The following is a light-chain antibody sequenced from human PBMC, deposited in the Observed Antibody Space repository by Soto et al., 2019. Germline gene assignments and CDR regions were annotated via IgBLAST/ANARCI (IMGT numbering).Light chain of an antibody. CDR2: EVN. V-gene: IGLV2-23*02. CDR3: SSYAGAITFYV. J-gene: IGLJ1*01. Sequence: QSALVRTASVSGSPGQSITISCTGTSSDVGTYTLVSWYQQHPGKAPKLVIYEVNKRPAGVSKRFSGSKSGDTASLTISGLQAEDEADYYCSSYAGAITFYVFGTGTKVTVL. CDR1: SSDVGTYTL.